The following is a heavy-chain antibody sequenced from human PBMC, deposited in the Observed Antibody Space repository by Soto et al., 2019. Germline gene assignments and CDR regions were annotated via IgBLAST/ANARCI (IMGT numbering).Heavy chain of an antibody. D-gene: IGHD1-26*01. CDR2: IIPILSIA. Sequence: QVQLVQSGAEVKKPGSSVKVSCKASGGTFSSYTISWVRQAPGQGLEWMGRIIPILSIANYAQKFQGRVTITADKCTSTAYMELSSLRSEDTAVYYCASMDVGATTDYYYGLDVWGQGTTVTVSS. V-gene: IGHV1-69*02. CDR3: ASMDVGATTDYYYGLDV. CDR1: GGTFSSYT. J-gene: IGHJ6*02.